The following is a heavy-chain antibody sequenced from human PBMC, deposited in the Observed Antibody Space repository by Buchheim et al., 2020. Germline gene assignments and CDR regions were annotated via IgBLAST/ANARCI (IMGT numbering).Heavy chain of an antibody. CDR1: GGSISSGGYY. J-gene: IGHJ6*02. CDR3: ARGYCSSTSCYMGYYYYYYGMDV. V-gene: IGHV4-31*03. Sequence: QVQLQESGPGLVKPSQTLSLTCTVSGGSISSGGYYWSWIRQHPGKGLEWIGYIYYSGSTYYNPSLKSRVTISVDTSKNQFSLKLSSVTAADTAVYYCARGYCSSTSCYMGYYYYYYGMDVWGQGTT. CDR2: IYYSGST. D-gene: IGHD2-2*02.